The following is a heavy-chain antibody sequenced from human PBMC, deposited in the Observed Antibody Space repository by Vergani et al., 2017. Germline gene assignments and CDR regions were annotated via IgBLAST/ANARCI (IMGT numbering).Heavy chain of an antibody. CDR2: VEDSRYF. Sequence: QVQLQESGPGLVRPSETLSLTCTVSGGSLSGYYWNWIRQTPGEGLEWIGYVEDSRYFNYNPSLKTRVPMSSDTSNNQFSLMLSSVTVADTAVYYCARSIVSRNPPDYFDNWGQGTLVTVSS. CDR1: GGSLSGYY. D-gene: IGHD1-14*01. V-gene: IGHV4-59*01. J-gene: IGHJ4*02. CDR3: ARSIVSRNPPDYFDN.